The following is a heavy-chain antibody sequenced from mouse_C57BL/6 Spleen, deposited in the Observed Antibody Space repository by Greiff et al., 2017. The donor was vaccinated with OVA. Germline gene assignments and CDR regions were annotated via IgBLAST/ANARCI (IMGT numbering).Heavy chain of an antibody. Sequence: EVMLVESEGGLVQPGSSMKLSCTASGFTFSDYYMAWVRQVPEKGLEWVANINYDGSSTYYLDSLKSRFIISRDNAKNILYLQMSSLKSEDTATYYCARVIYYDYDFDYWGQGTTLTVSS. J-gene: IGHJ2*01. CDR2: INYDGSST. CDR3: ARVIYYDYDFDY. V-gene: IGHV5-16*01. CDR1: GFTFSDYY. D-gene: IGHD2-4*01.